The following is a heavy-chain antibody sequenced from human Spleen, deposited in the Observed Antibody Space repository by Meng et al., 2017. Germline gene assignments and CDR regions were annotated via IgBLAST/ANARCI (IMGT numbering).Heavy chain of an antibody. CDR1: GFYFSNAW. V-gene: IGHV3-15*01. CDR2: IQSKTDGGTT. J-gene: IGHJ4*02. Sequence: GESLKISCAASGFYFSNAWMSWVRQAPGKGLEWVGRIQSKTDGGTTDYAAPVKGRFTISRDDSKNTLYLQMNSLKNEDTAVYYCTTDLYSSTWETDYWGQGTLVTVSS. CDR3: TTDLYSSTWETDY. D-gene: IGHD6-13*01.